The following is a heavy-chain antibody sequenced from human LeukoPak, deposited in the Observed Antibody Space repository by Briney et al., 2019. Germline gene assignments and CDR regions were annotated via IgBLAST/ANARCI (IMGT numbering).Heavy chain of an antibody. D-gene: IGHD3-3*01. CDR1: GGSISSHY. Sequence: SETLSLTCTASGGSISSHYWSWIRQPPGKGLEWIGYVYYSGSTNYNPSLKSRVTISVDTSKNQFSLKLSSVTAADTAVYYCARVEAYYDFWSGYYWGSHFDYWGQGTLVTVSS. CDR2: VYYSGST. CDR3: ARVEAYYDFWSGYYWGSHFDY. J-gene: IGHJ4*02. V-gene: IGHV4-59*11.